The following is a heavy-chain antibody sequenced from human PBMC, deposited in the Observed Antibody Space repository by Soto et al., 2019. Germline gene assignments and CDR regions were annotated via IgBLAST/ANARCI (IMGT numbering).Heavy chain of an antibody. CDR3: ARRLRVTWEGVYHYGMDV. Sequence: PSETLSLTCAVYGGSFSGYYWSWLRQPPGKGLEWIGEINHSGSTNYNPSLKSRVTISVDTSKNQFSLKLSSVTAADTAVYYCARRLRVTWEGVYHYGMDVWGQGTTVT. J-gene: IGHJ6*02. CDR2: INHSGST. CDR1: GGSFSGYY. D-gene: IGHD2-21*02. V-gene: IGHV4-34*01.